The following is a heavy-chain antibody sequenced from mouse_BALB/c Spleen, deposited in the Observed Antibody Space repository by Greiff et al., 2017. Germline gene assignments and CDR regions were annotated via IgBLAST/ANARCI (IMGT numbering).Heavy chain of an antibody. CDR1: GFTFSSYG. Sequence: EVHLVESGGGLVQPGGSLKLSCAASGFTFSSYGMSWVRQTPDKRLELVATINSNGGSTYYPDSVKGRFTISRDNAKNTLYLQMSSLKSEDTAMYYCARAIGGFAYWGQGTLVTVSA. J-gene: IGHJ3*01. V-gene: IGHV5-6-3*01. CDR2: INSNGGST. CDR3: ARAIGGFAY.